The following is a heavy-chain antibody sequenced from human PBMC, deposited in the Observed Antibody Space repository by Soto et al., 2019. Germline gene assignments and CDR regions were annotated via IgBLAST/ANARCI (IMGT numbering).Heavy chain of an antibody. CDR3: ARAREVVAARIYYYRMDV. Sequence: PSETLSLTCAVYGESFSAYYWTWIRQPPGKGLEWIGEINHSGSTKYNPSLRSRVTVSVDTSKHQFSLKLSSVTAADTAMYYCARAREVVAARIYYYRMDVWGQGTTVTVSS. CDR1: GESFSAYY. J-gene: IGHJ6*02. V-gene: IGHV4-34*01. D-gene: IGHD2-15*01. CDR2: INHSGST.